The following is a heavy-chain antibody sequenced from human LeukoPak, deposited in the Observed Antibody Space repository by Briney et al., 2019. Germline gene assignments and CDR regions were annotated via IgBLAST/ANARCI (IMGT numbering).Heavy chain of an antibody. J-gene: IGHJ5*02. CDR3: ARLRARSLNWFDP. D-gene: IGHD6-6*01. Sequence: SESLSLTCTVSGGSMSNYYWTWIRQPPGKGLEWIGYIYTSGSTNYNPSLKSRVTISVDTSKNQFSLKLSSVTAADTAVYYCARLRARSLNWFDPWGQGTLVTVSS. CDR2: IYTSGST. CDR1: GGSMSNYY. V-gene: IGHV4-4*09.